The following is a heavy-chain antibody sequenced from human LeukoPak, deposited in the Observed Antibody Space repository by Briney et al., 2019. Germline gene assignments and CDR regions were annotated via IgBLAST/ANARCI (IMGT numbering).Heavy chain of an antibody. Sequence: ASVKVSCKASGYTFTGYYMHWGRQAPGQGLEWMGWINPNSGGTNYAQKFQGRVTMTRDTSISTAYMELSRLRADDTAVYYCARVRSRLLWFGELLFWGQGTLVTVSS. V-gene: IGHV1-2*02. D-gene: IGHD3-10*01. CDR1: GYTFTGYY. CDR2: INPNSGGT. J-gene: IGHJ4*02. CDR3: ARVRSRLLWFGELLF.